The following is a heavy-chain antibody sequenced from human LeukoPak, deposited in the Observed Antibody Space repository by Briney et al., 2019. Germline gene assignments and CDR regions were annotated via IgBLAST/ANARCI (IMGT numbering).Heavy chain of an antibody. J-gene: IGHJ4*02. Sequence: PGGSLRLSCAASGFTFSSYAMSWVRQAPGKGLEWVSAISGSGGSTYYADSVKGRFTISRDNSKNTLYLQMNSLRAEDTAVYYCAKDELTRGSYYEGHFEYWGQGTLVTVSP. V-gene: IGHV3-23*01. CDR1: GFTFSSYA. CDR2: ISGSGGST. D-gene: IGHD1-26*01. CDR3: AKDELTRGSYYEGHFEY.